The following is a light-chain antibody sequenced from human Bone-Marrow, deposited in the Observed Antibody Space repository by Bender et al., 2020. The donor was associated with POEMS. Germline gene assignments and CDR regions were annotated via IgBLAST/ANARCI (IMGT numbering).Light chain of an antibody. J-gene: IGLJ3*02. Sequence: QSVLTQPPSVSEAPGQRVTISCTGSSSNFGAGYDVHWYQHLPGAAPKLLIYGEDHRPSGVPDRFSGSKSGTSASLAITGLQAEDEGDYYCQSYDNSLGGWVFGGGTKLTVL. V-gene: IGLV1-40*01. CDR1: SSNFGAGYD. CDR2: GED. CDR3: QSYDNSLGGWV.